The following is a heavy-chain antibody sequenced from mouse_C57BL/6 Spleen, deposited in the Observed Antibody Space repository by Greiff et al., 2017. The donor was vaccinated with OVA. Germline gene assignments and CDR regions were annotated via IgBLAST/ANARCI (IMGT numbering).Heavy chain of an antibody. CDR2: ISYDGGN. CDR1: GYSITSGYY. Sequence: EVKLQESGPGLVKPSQSLSLTCSVTGYSITSGYYWNWIRQFPGNKLEWMGYISYDGGNNYNPSLKNRISITRDTSKNQFFLKLNSVTTEDTATYYCARGFYWYFDVWGTGTTVTVSS. V-gene: IGHV3-6*01. CDR3: ARGFYWYFDV. J-gene: IGHJ1*03.